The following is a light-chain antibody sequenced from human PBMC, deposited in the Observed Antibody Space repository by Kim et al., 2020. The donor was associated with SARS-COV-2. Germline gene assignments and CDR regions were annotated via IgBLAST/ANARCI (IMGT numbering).Light chain of an antibody. CDR3: HQFNSYPRT. Sequence: VDGQTTTHCETSHGFSNHLAWYHHKPGKAPKLLFYIASTMHTGVPSRFSGRGSGTDFTLTISRLQPEDFATYYCHQFNSYPRTFGGGTKVDIK. CDR2: IAS. CDR1: HGFSNH. J-gene: IGKJ4*01. V-gene: IGKV1-9*01.